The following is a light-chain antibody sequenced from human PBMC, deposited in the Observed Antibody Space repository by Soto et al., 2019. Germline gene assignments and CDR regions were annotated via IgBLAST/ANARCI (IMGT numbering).Light chain of an antibody. CDR2: GAS. J-gene: IGKJ1*01. Sequence: PGERVTLSCRASQSVSSSYLTWXQQXPGXXPXXLIYGASTRATSIPARFSGSGSGTDFTLTISSLQPEDFAVYYCQQDYNLLTFGQGTKVDIK. CDR1: QSVSSSY. CDR3: QQDYNLLT. V-gene: IGKV3D-7*01.